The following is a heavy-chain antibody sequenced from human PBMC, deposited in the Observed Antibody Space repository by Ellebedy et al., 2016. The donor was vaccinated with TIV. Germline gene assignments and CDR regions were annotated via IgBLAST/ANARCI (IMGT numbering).Heavy chain of an antibody. CDR2: INPDSGDT. J-gene: IGHJ5*02. Sequence: ASVKVSCKASGYSFTGHYMHWVRQAPGQGLEWMGWINPDSGDTNYAQKFQGWVTMTRDTSIRTAYMELRRLRSDDTAVYYGARGYPVTMIVVVDNWFDPWGQGTLVTVSS. D-gene: IGHD3-22*01. CDR1: GYSFTGHY. V-gene: IGHV1-2*04. CDR3: ARGYPVTMIVVVDNWFDP.